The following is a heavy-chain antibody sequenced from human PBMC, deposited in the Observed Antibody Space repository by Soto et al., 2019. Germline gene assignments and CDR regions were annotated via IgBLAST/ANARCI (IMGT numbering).Heavy chain of an antibody. J-gene: IGHJ4*02. D-gene: IGHD1-26*01. Sequence: QVQLQESGPGLVKPSQTLSLTCSVSGASTVSHYHWTWIRQPPGKGLEWMGYIFNSGTTFYNPSPPGRIFISNGTSGNHLPLELRSVTAADTAVYYCALALGPTTGLDYWGQGTLVTVSS. CDR2: IFNSGTT. CDR1: GASTVSHYH. CDR3: ALALGPTTGLDY. V-gene: IGHV4-31*02.